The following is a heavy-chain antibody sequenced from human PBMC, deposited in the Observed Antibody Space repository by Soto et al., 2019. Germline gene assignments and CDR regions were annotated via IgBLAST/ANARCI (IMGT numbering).Heavy chain of an antibody. D-gene: IGHD3-22*01. J-gene: IGHJ1*01. CDR2: FYYSGST. Sequence: SATLSLTCPVSGRSISSGDYYGSWICQPPAQGLAWIGFFYYSGSTYYNPSLKSRVTISVDTSKNQFSLKLSSVTAADTAVYYCARVYYDSSGYYPDAEYFQHWGQGAQVTVS. CDR1: GRSISSGDYY. V-gene: IGHV4-30-4*01. CDR3: ARVYYDSSGYYPDAEYFQH.